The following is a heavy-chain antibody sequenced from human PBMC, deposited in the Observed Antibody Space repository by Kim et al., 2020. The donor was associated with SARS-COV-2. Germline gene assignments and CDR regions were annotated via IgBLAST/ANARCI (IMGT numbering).Heavy chain of an antibody. V-gene: IGHV3-30-3*01. J-gene: IGHJ4*02. CDR2: ISYDGSNK. CDR1: GFTFSSYA. CDR3: ARDRLSLGYCSSTSCYRGYYFDY. Sequence: GGSLRLSCAASGFTFSSYAMHWVRQAPGKGLEWVAVISYDGSNKYYADSVKGRFTISRDNSKNTLYLQMNSLRAEDTAVYYCARDRLSLGYCSSTSCYRGYYFDYWGQGTLVTVSS. D-gene: IGHD2-2*02.